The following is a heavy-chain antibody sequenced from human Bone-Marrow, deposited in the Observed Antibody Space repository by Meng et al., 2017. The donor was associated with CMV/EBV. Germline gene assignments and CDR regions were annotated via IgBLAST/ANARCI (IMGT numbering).Heavy chain of an antibody. V-gene: IGHV1-69*02. J-gene: IGHJ6*02. Sequence: SVKVSCKASGGTFSSYTISWVRQAPGQGLEWMGRIIPILGIANYAQKFQGRVTITTDESTSTAYMELSSLRSEDTAVYYCALEEVVYYYYGMDVWGQGTTVTVSS. D-gene: IGHD1-1*01. CDR1: GGTFSSYT. CDR2: IIPILGIA. CDR3: ALEEVVYYYYGMDV.